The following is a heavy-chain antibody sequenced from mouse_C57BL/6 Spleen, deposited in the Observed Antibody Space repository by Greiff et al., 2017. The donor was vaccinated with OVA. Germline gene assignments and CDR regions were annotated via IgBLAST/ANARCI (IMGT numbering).Heavy chain of an antibody. D-gene: IGHD1-1*01. CDR3: AGGGSSFAY. CDR2: IFPGSGST. Sequence: QVQLQQSGAELMKPGASVKLSCKASGYTFTGYWIEWVKQRPGHGLEWIGEIFPGSGSTNSNEKFKGKATFTADTSSNTAYMQLSSLTTEDSAIYYYAGGGSSFAYWGQGTLVTVSA. J-gene: IGHJ3*01. CDR1: GYTFTGYW. V-gene: IGHV1-9*01.